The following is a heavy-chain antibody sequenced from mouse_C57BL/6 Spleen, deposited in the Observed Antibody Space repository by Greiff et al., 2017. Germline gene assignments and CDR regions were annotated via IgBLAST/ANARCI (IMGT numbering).Heavy chain of an antibody. CDR1: GYSFTDYN. D-gene: IGHD4-1*01. CDR2: INPNYGTT. V-gene: IGHV1-39*01. Sequence: EVQLQQSGPELVKPGASVKISCKASGYSFTDYNMNWVKQSNGKSLEWIGVINPNYGTTSYNQKFKGKATLTVDKSSSTAYMQLNSLTSEDSAVYYCARGASWDAHYYAMDYWGQGTSVTVSS. CDR3: ARGASWDAHYYAMDY. J-gene: IGHJ4*01.